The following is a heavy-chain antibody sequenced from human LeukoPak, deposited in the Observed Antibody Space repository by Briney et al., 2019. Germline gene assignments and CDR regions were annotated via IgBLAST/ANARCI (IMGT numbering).Heavy chain of an antibody. D-gene: IGHD3-22*01. CDR3: AKDLGRITMIVVVITLDY. J-gene: IGHJ4*02. Sequence: GESLRLSCAASGFTFSSYAMSWVRQAPGKGLEWVSAISGSGGSTYYADSVKGRFTISRDNSKNTLYLQMNSPRAEDTAVYYCAKDLGRITMIVVVITLDYWGQGTLVTVSS. CDR2: ISGSGGST. V-gene: IGHV3-23*01. CDR1: GFTFSSYA.